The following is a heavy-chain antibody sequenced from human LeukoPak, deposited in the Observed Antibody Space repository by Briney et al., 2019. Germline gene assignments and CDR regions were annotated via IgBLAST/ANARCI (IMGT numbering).Heavy chain of an antibody. CDR3: ARDSSSSGNWFDP. D-gene: IGHD6-6*01. CDR1: GFTVSSNY. CDR2: IYSGGST. V-gene: IGHV3-53*01. J-gene: IGHJ5*02. Sequence: PGGSPRLSCAASGFTVSSNYMSWVRQAPGKGLEWVSVIYSGGSTYYADSVKGRFTISRDNSKNTLYLQMNSLRAEDTAVYYCARDSSSSGNWFDPWGQGTLVTVSS.